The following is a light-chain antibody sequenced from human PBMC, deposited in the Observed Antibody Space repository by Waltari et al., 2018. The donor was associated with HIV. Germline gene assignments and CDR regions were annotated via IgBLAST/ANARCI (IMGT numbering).Light chain of an antibody. CDR3: QQYNNWPPWT. Sequence: EMVVTQSPASVSVSPGGRVTLSCRASQSVGTNLAWYQQIPGQAPRHLIYGVFTLATDIPARFSGSGSGTDFTLTINSLQSEYSAVYYCQQYNNWPPWTFGQGTKVEI. J-gene: IGKJ1*01. CDR2: GVF. CDR1: QSVGTN. V-gene: IGKV3-15*01.